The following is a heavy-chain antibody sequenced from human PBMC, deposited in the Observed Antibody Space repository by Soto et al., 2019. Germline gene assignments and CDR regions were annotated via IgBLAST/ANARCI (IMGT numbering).Heavy chain of an antibody. CDR1: GGSVSSGSYY. Sequence: QVQLQESGPGLVKPSETLSLTCTVSGGSVSSGSYYWSWIRQPPGKGLEWIGYIYYSGSTNYNPSLKNRVTISVDTSKNQFSLKLSSVTAADTAVYYCARVGYYYGMDVWGQGTTVTVSS. V-gene: IGHV4-61*01. J-gene: IGHJ6*02. CDR3: ARVGYYYGMDV. D-gene: IGHD3-16*01. CDR2: IYYSGST.